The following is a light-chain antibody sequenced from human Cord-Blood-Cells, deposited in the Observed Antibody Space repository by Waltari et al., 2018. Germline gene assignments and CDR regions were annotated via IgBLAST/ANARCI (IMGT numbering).Light chain of an antibody. CDR2: DAS. CDR3: QQRSNWPPIT. V-gene: IGKV3-11*01. J-gene: IGKJ5*01. CDR1: QSVSSY. Sequence: EIVLTQSPATLSLSPGERATLSCRASQSVSSYLAWYQPKPGQAPRLLIYDASNRATGSPARFSGSVSGTDFTLTISSLEPEDFAVYYCQQRSNWPPITFGQGTRLEIK.